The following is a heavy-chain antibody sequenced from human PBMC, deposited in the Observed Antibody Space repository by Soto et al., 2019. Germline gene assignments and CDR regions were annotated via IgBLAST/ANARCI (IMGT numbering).Heavy chain of an antibody. CDR1: GFTFSSYA. D-gene: IGHD5-18*01. Sequence: EVHLLESGGNVVQPGGSLRLSCAASGFTFSSYAMNWVRQAPGKGLEWVSSISANGRNTYYADSVKGRFTISRDRSKNTLYLKLDMLRVEDTAIYYCAKEPSSLGWLALGAPFDSLGQGNLVTVSS. CDR2: ISANGRNT. V-gene: IGHV3-23*01. J-gene: IGHJ4*02. CDR3: AKEPSSLGWLALGAPFDS.